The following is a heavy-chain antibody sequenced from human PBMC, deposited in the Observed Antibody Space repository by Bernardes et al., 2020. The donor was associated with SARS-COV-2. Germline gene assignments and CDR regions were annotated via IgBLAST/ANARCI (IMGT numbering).Heavy chain of an antibody. CDR3: ARSRLVAAAGIGERFDP. D-gene: IGHD6-13*01. CDR1: GYTFSDYG. CDR2: ISPYNGNK. J-gene: IGHJ5*02. Sequence: ASVKVSCKTSGYTFSDYGSSWVRQAPGQGLEGMGWISPYNGNKNYAQKCQGRVTMTTDTSTSTAYMELRSLSSADTAVFYCARSRLVAAAGIGERFDPCGQATLVTVSS. V-gene: IGHV1-18*04.